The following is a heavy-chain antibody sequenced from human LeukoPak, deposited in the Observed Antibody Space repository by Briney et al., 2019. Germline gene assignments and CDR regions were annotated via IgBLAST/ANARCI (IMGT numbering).Heavy chain of an antibody. CDR2: MNPNRGNT. CDR3: ARGSRDFDY. J-gene: IGHJ4*02. V-gene: IGHV1-8*03. Sequence: GLEWIESMNPNRGNTGYAQKFQGRLTITTNTSISTAYMELSSLRSEDTAVYYCARGSRDFDYWGQGTLVTVSS.